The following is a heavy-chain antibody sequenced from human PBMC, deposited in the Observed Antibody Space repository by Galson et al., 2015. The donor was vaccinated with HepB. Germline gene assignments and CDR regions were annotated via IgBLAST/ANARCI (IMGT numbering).Heavy chain of an antibody. CDR3: AADRVLYDSSGQPYYYYGMDV. CDR1: GFTFTSSA. J-gene: IGHJ6*02. V-gene: IGHV1-58*01. CDR2: IVVGSGNT. Sequence: SVKVSCKASGFTFTSSAVQWVRQARGQRLEWIGWIVVGSGNTNYAQKFQERVTITRDMSTSTAYMELSSLRSEDTAVYYCAADRVLYDSSGQPYYYYGMDVWGQGTTVTVSS. D-gene: IGHD3-22*01.